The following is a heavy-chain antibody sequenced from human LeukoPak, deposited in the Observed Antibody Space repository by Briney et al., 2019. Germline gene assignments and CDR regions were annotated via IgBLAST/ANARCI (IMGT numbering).Heavy chain of an antibody. CDR1: GGSISSYY. CDR2: IYYSGST. J-gene: IGHJ3*02. CDR3: ARAYYYDSQGAFDI. Sequence: SETLSLTCTVSGGSISSYYWSWIRQPPGKGLEWIGYIYYSGSTNYNPSLKSRVTISVDTSKNQFSLKLSSVTAADTAMYYCARAYYYDSQGAFDIWGQGTMVTVSS. V-gene: IGHV4-59*01. D-gene: IGHD3-22*01.